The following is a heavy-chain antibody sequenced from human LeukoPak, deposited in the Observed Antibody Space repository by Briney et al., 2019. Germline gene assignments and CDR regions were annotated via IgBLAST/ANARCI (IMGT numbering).Heavy chain of an antibody. CDR2: IKSKTDGGTT. CDR3: TTQYCSGGSCHFDY. Sequence: GGSLRLSCAASGFTFSSYAMHWVRQAPGKGLEWVGRIKSKTDGGTTDYAAPVKGRFTISRDDSKNTLYLQMNSLKTEDTAVYYCTTQYCSGGSCHFDYWGQGTLVTVSS. V-gene: IGHV3-15*01. D-gene: IGHD2-15*01. CDR1: GFTFSSYA. J-gene: IGHJ4*02.